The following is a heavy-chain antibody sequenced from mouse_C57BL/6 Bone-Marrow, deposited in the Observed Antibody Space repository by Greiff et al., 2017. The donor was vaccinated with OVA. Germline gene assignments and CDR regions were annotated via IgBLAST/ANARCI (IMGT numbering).Heavy chain of an antibody. J-gene: IGHJ2*01. CDR3: ASLNWDGPYYFDY. D-gene: IGHD4-1*02. CDR2: ISGGGGNT. V-gene: IGHV5-9*01. CDR1: GFTFSSYT. Sequence: EVQLVESGGGLVKPGGSLKLSCAASGFTFSSYTMSWVRQTPEKRLEWVATISGGGGNTYYPDSVKGRFTISRDNAKNTLYLQMSSLRSEDTALDYYASLNWDGPYYFDYWGQGTTLTVSS.